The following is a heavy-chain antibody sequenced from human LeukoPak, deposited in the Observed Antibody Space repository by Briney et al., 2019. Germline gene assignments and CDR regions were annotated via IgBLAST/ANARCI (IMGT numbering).Heavy chain of an antibody. CDR1: VFTFSDDC. D-gene: IGHD2-15*01. V-gene: IGHV3-33*01. CDR3: VREGIGGTFYRGNFDH. CDR2: IWKDGSQT. Sequence: GRSLRLSCIASVFTFSDDCMHWVRQAPCKGQEWVALIWKDGSQTFYGDSVKGRFIISRDNSRNTLDLQMNSLSAEDTAVYYCVREGIGGTFYRGNFDHWGQGTLVTVSS. J-gene: IGHJ4*02.